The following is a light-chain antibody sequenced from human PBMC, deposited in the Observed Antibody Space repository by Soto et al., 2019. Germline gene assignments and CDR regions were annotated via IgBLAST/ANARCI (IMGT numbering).Light chain of an antibody. CDR2: GAS. J-gene: IGKJ1*01. Sequence: EIVMTQSPATLFVSPGXTATLSCRASQSVSSNLAWYQQKPGQAPRLLIYGASTRATGIPARFSGSGSGTEFTLTISSLQSEDFAVYYCQQYNNWPPATFGQGTKVDIK. CDR3: QQYNNWPPAT. CDR1: QSVSSN. V-gene: IGKV3-15*01.